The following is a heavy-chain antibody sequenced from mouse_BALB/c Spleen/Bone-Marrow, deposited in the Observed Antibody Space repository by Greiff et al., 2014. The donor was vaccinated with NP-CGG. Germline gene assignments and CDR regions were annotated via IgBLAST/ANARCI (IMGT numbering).Heavy chain of an antibody. CDR2: IYPANGNN. J-gene: IGHJ4*01. D-gene: IGHD4-1*01. V-gene: IGHV14-3*02. CDR1: GFNIKDTY. CDR3: ARWEYYAMDY. Sequence: VHVKQSGAELVKPGASGKLSCTASGFNIKDTYMHWGKQRPEQGLEWIGKIYPANGNNKYDPKFQGKATITADTSSNTAYLQLSSLTSEDTAVYYCARWEYYAMDYWGQGTSVTVSS.